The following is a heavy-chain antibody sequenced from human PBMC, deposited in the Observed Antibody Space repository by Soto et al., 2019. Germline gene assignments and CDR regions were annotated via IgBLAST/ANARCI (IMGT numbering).Heavy chain of an antibody. CDR2: INHSGST. Sequence: SETLSLTCAVYGGSFSGYYWSWIRQPPGKGLEWIGEINHSGSTNYNPSLKSRVTISVDTSKNQFSLKLSSVTAADTAVYYCARGPLVCSSTSCYTFDYWGQGTLVTVSS. D-gene: IGHD2-2*02. CDR3: ARGPLVCSSTSCYTFDY. V-gene: IGHV4-34*01. CDR1: GGSFSGYY. J-gene: IGHJ4*02.